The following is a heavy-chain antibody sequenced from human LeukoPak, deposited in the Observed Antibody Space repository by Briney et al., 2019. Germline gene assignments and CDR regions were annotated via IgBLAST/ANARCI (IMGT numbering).Heavy chain of an antibody. CDR3: ATHCSSTSCYSTRFDY. CDR2: IYYSGST. V-gene: IGHV4-59*01. Sequence: SETLSLTCTVSGGSISSCYWSWIRQPPGKGLEWIGYIYYSGSTNYNPSLKSRVTISVDTSKNQFSLKLSSVTAADTAVYYCATHCSSTSCYSTRFDYWGQGTLVTVSS. D-gene: IGHD2-2*01. J-gene: IGHJ4*02. CDR1: GGSISSCY.